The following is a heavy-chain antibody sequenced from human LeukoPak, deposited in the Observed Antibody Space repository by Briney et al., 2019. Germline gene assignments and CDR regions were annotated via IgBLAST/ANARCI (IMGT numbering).Heavy chain of an antibody. CDR3: TTGANTRFLEWLLNLYFDY. CDR1: GFTLSNAW. J-gene: IGHJ4*02. D-gene: IGHD3-3*01. V-gene: IGHV3-15*01. Sequence: GGSLRPSCAASGFTLSNAWMSWVRQGPGKGLWWVGRIISKTVDGTTDYAAPVKGRFTLSRDDSKNTLYLQMTSLKTEDTAVYYCTTGANTRFLEWLLNLYFDYWGQGTLVTVSS. CDR2: IISKTVDGTT.